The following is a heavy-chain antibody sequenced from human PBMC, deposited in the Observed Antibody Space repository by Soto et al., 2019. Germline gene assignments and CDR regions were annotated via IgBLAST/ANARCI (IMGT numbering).Heavy chain of an antibody. Sequence: GGSLRLSCAASGFTFSSYSMNWVRQAPGKGLEWVSSISSSSSYIYYADSVKGRFTISRDNAKNSLYLQMNSLRAEDTAVYYCARDPFSELNYGDYNWFDPWGQGTVVTVSS. CDR3: ARDPFSELNYGDYNWFDP. J-gene: IGHJ5*02. CDR2: ISSSSSYI. CDR1: GFTFSSYS. V-gene: IGHV3-21*01. D-gene: IGHD4-17*01.